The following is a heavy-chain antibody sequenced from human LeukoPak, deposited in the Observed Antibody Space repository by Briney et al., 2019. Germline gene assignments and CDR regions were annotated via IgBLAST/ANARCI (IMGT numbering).Heavy chain of an antibody. V-gene: IGHV3-30-3*01. CDR2: ISYDGSNK. Sequence: GGSLRLSCAASGFTFSSYAMHWVRQAPGKGLEWVAVISYDGSNKYYADSVKGRFTISRDNSKNTLYLQMNSLRAEDTAVYYCARPAGIGRDGYNGGYWGQGTLVTVSS. CDR1: GFTFSSYA. D-gene: IGHD5-24*01. CDR3: ARPAGIGRDGYNGGY. J-gene: IGHJ4*02.